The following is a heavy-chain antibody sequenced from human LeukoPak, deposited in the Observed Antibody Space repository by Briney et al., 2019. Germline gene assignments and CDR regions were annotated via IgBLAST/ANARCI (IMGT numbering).Heavy chain of an antibody. J-gene: IGHJ4*02. V-gene: IGHV3-30*18. Sequence: PGRFLRLSCAASGFTFSSYGMHWVRQAPGKGLEWVAVISYDGSNKYYADSVKGRFTISRDNSKNTLYLQMNSLRAEDTAVYYCAKGGGRDGYNSGLFDYWGQGTLVTVSS. D-gene: IGHD5-24*01. CDR3: AKGGGRDGYNSGLFDY. CDR2: ISYDGSNK. CDR1: GFTFSSYG.